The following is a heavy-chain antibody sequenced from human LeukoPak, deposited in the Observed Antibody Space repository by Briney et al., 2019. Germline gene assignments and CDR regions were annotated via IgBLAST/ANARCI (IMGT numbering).Heavy chain of an antibody. Sequence: SQTLSLTCAISGDSVSSNSAAWNWIRQSPSRGLEWLGRTYYRSKRYNDYAVSVKSRITINPDTSKNRFALQLNSVTPEDTAVYYCARVPTGYSSGWFDYWGQGTLVTVSS. V-gene: IGHV6-1*01. CDR1: GDSVSSNSAA. J-gene: IGHJ4*02. D-gene: IGHD6-19*01. CDR2: TYYRSKRYN. CDR3: ARVPTGYSSGWFDY.